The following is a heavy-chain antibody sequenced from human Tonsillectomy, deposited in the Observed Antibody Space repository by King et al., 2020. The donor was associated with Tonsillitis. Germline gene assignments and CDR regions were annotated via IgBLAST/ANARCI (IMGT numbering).Heavy chain of an antibody. CDR1: GFTFRSYG. D-gene: IGHD5-24*01. CDR2: IGVDGSNK. J-gene: IGHJ4*02. CDR3: ARDRGEMATLDY. Sequence: VQLVESGGGVVQPGRSLRLSCAASGFTFRSYGMHWVRLAPGKGPGRGAVIGVDGSNKYYADSVKGRFTISRVNSKNTLYLQMNSLRAEDTAVYYCARDRGEMATLDYWGQGTLVTVSS. V-gene: IGHV3-33*01.